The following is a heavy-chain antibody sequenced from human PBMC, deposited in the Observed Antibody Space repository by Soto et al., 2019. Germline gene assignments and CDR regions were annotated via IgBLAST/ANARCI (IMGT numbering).Heavy chain of an antibody. CDR2: INPSGGST. CDR1: GYILTSYY. D-gene: IGHD2-2*01. J-gene: IGHJ6*02. CDR3: TRERNSTRYYYYGMDV. V-gene: IGHV1-46*01. Sequence: QVQLVQSGAEVKKPGASVKVSCKASGYILTSYYMHWVRQAPGQGLEWMGIINPSGGSTSYAQKFQGRVTMTRDTATSTVYMELSSLRSEDTAVYYCTRERNSTRYYYYGMDVWGQGTTVTVAS.